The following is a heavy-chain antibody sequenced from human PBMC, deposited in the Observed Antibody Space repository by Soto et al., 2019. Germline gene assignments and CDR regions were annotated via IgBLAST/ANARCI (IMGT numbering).Heavy chain of an antibody. CDR2: IKRKTAGETT. D-gene: IGHD3-3*01. J-gene: IGHJ3*02. CDR3: APSEWNDAFDI. CDR1: GFTFSNVW. V-gene: IGHV3-15*01. Sequence: EVQLVESGGGLVKPGGSLRLSCAASGFTFSNVWMTWIRQAPGQGLEWVGRIKRKTAGETTDYGAPVKGRFTVSRDDSKNTLYLQMNSLKTEDTGLYYCAPSEWNDAFDIWGHGTMVTVSS.